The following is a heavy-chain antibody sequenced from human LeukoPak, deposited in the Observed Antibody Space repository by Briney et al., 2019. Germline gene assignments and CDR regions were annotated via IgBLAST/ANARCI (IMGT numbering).Heavy chain of an antibody. Sequence: GGSLRLSCAASGFTFNDYTMHWVRQGPGKGLEWVSLISWDGGSTYYADSVKGRFTISRENSKNPLYLQMNSLRTEDTALYYCVKALGYCSGGSCYFDYWGQGTLVTVSS. J-gene: IGHJ4*02. D-gene: IGHD2-15*01. CDR2: ISWDGGST. CDR1: GFTFNDYT. CDR3: VKALGYCSGGSCYFDY. V-gene: IGHV3-43*01.